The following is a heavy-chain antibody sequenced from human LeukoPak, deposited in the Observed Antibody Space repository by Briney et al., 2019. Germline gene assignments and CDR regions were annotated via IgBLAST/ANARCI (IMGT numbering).Heavy chain of an antibody. J-gene: IGHJ4*02. CDR1: GFTFSSYA. CDR2: IKQDGSEK. V-gene: IGHV3-7*01. Sequence: GGSLRLSCAASGFTFSSYAMSWVRQAPGKGLEWVANIKQDGSEKYYVDSVKGRFTISRDNAKNSLYLQMNSLRAEDTAVYYCARDRARNYGDYAGYWGQGTLVTVSS. D-gene: IGHD4-17*01. CDR3: ARDRARNYGDYAGY.